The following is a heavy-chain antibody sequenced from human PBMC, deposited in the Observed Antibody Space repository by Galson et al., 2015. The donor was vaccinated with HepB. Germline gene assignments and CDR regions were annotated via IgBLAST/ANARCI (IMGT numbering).Heavy chain of an antibody. J-gene: IGHJ6*02. V-gene: IGHV5-10-1*01. CDR2: IDPIDSYT. D-gene: IGHD6-6*01. Sequence: QSGAEVKKPGESLRISCKGSGYSFTSYWISWVRQMPGKGLEWMGRIDPIDSYTNYSPSFQGHVTISADKSITTACLQWSSLKASDTAMYYYARLGWSSSDSQYHYGMDVWGQGTTVTVSS. CDR1: GYSFTSYW. CDR3: ARLGWSSSDSQYHYGMDV.